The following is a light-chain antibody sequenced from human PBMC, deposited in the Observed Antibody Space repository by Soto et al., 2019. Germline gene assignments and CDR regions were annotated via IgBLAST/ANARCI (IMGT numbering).Light chain of an antibody. CDR1: SSNIGSNS. CDR3: AAWDDSLNGVV. Sequence: QSVLTQPPSASGTPGQWVTISCSGSSSNIGSNSENWYQQLPGTDPKLLMYSSNQRPSGVPDRFSGSMSGTSASLPISGLQSEDEDDYYCAAWDDSLNGVVFGGGTKLTVL. J-gene: IGLJ2*01. CDR2: SSN. V-gene: IGLV1-44*01.